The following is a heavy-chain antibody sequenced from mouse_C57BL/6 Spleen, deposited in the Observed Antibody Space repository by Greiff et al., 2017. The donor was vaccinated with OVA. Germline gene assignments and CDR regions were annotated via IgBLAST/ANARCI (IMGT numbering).Heavy chain of an antibody. CDR2: IYPGDGDP. J-gene: IGHJ1*03. CDR3: ARGEYFDV. V-gene: IGHV1-82*01. Sequence: VQLQQSGPELVKPGASVKISCKASGYAFSSSWMNWVKQRPGQGLEWIGRIYPGDGDPNYNGKFKGKATLTADKSSSTAYMQLSSLTSEDSAVYFCARGEYFDVWGTGTTVTVSS. CDR1: GYAFSSSW.